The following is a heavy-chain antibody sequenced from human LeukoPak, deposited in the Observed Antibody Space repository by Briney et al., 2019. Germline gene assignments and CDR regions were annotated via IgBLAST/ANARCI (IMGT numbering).Heavy chain of an antibody. J-gene: IGHJ4*02. CDR3: AKQLGYCSDGSCYFPY. V-gene: IGHV3-7*03. CDR1: GFSFSNFW. D-gene: IGHD2-15*01. CDR2: IKQDGSQK. Sequence: GESLRLSCVASGFSFSNFWMSWVRQAPGERPEWLTNIKQDGSQKYYVDSVRGRFTISRDNAKNSLYLQMNSLRAEDTAVYYCAKQLGYCSDGSCYFPYWGQGTLVTVSS.